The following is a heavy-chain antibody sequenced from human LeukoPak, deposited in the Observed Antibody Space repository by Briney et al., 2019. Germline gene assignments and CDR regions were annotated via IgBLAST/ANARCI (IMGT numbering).Heavy chain of an antibody. CDR1: GGTFSSYA. V-gene: IGHV1-69*04. D-gene: IGHD2-2*01. CDR3: ARLGYCSSTSCRGVYFDY. Sequence: ASVKVSCKASGGTFSSYAISWVRQAPGQGLEWMGRIIPILGIANYAQKFQGRVTITADKSTSTAYMELGSLRSEDTAVYYCARLGYCSSTSCRGVYFDYWGQGTLVTVSS. J-gene: IGHJ4*02. CDR2: IIPILGIA.